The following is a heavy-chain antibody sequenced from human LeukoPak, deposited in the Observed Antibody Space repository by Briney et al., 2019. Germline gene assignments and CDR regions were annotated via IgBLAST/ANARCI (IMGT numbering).Heavy chain of an antibody. CDR1: GYSFSTYW. V-gene: IGHV5-51*01. CDR3: ARQYCSGGSCYPNAFDI. Sequence: GESLKISCKGSGYSFSTYWIAWVRQMPGKGLEWVGIIYAGDSDTRYSPSFQGQVTISADKSISTAYLQWSSLKASDTAMYYCARQYCSGGSCYPNAFDIWGQGTMVTVSS. D-gene: IGHD2-15*01. J-gene: IGHJ3*02. CDR2: IYAGDSDT.